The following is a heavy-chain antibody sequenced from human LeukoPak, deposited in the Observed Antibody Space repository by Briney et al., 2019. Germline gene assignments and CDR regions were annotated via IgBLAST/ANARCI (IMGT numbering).Heavy chain of an antibody. Sequence: GGSLRLSCAASGFTFGDYGMSWVRQAPGKGLEWVSGSNWNGDSTGYADSVKGRFTISRDNAKKSLYLQMNSLRAEDTALYYCARAQTYGDYRLLLDYWGQGTLVTVSS. V-gene: IGHV3-20*04. CDR2: SNWNGDST. J-gene: IGHJ4*02. D-gene: IGHD4-17*01. CDR3: ARAQTYGDYRLLLDY. CDR1: GFTFGDYG.